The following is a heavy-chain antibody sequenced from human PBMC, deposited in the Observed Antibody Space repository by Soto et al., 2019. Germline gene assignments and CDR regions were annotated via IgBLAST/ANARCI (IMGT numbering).Heavy chain of an antibody. CDR3: ASHLWFGELLFDY. CDR1: GYSFTSDW. CDR2: IDPSDSYT. J-gene: IGHJ4*02. D-gene: IGHD3-10*01. V-gene: IGHV5-10-1*01. Sequence: VESLKISCNGSGYSFTSDWISWVRQMPGKGLEWMGRIDPSDSYTNYSPSFQGHVTISADKSISTAYLQWSSPKASDTAMYYCASHLWFGELLFDYWGQGTLVTVSS.